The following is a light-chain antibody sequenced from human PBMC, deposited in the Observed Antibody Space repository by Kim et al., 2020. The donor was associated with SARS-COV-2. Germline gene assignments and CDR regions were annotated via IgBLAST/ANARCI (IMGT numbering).Light chain of an antibody. CDR2: YDS. CDR3: QVWDSSADHHVV. J-gene: IGLJ2*01. Sequence: PGKTATITCGGNNIGTKNVHWYQQRPGQAPILVISYDSDRPSGIPERFSGSNSGNTATLTISRVEAGDEADYYCQVWDSSADHHVVFGGGTQLTVL. V-gene: IGLV3-21*04. CDR1: NIGTKN.